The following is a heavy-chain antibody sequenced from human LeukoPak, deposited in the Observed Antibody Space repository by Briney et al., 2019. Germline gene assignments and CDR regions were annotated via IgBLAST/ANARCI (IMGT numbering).Heavy chain of an antibody. CDR1: GFTLSSYW. CDR2: IKQEGREK. J-gene: IGHJ3*02. D-gene: IGHD3-10*01. Sequence: SGGSLRLSCAASGFTLSSYWIIWVGQAPRKGLEWVANIKQEGREKYYVASVKGRFTISRDNAKNSLYLQMNSLRAEDTAVYYCATLHVDYYGSGSYDDAFDIWGQGTMVTVSS. V-gene: IGHV3-7*01. CDR3: ATLHVDYYGSGSYDDAFDI.